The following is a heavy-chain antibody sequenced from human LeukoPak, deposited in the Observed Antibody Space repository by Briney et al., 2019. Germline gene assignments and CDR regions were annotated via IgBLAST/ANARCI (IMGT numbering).Heavy chain of an antibody. CDR2: INHSGST. Sequence: PSETLSLTCAVYGGSFSGYYWSWIRQPPGKGLEWIGEINHSGSTNYNPSLKSRVTISVDTSKNQFSLKLSSVTAADTAVYYCARKRTSRMDVWGKGTTVTVSS. CDR1: GGSFSGYY. CDR3: ARKRTSRMDV. V-gene: IGHV4-34*01. J-gene: IGHJ6*04.